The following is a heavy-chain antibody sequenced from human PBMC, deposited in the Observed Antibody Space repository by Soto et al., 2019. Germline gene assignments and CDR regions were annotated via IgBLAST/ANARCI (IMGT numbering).Heavy chain of an antibody. D-gene: IGHD2-15*01. J-gene: IGHJ4*02. CDR1: GFTFSTYV. CDR3: AKDWGRFCSGGACHLFDS. Sequence: QVQLVESGGGVVQPGRSLRLSCAVSGFTFSTYVMHWVRQAPGKGLEWVAKISYDGSNTYYGDSVKGRFTISRDNSKNTLSLEMNSLRAEDTALYYCAKDWGRFCSGGACHLFDSWGQGTLVTVSS. CDR2: ISYDGSNT. V-gene: IGHV3-30*18.